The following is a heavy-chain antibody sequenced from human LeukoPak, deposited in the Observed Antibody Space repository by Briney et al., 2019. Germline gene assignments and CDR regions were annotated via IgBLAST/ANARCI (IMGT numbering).Heavy chain of an antibody. CDR1: GFTFSSYS. CDR2: ISSSSSTI. V-gene: IGHV3-48*01. CDR3: AKLVVVVAAYMDV. Sequence: GGSLRLSCAASGFTFSSYSMNWVRQAPGKGLEWVSYISSSSSTIYYADSVKGRFTISRDNSKNTLYLQMNSLRAEDTAVYYCAKLVVVVAAYMDVWGKGTTVTVSS. J-gene: IGHJ6*03. D-gene: IGHD2-15*01.